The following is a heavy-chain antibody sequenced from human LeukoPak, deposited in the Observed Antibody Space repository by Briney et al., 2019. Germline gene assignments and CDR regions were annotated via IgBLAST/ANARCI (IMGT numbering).Heavy chain of an antibody. J-gene: IGHJ6*04. Sequence: PSETLSLTCTVSGGSISSSYWSWIRQPPGKGLEWIGYIYYSGSTNYNPSLKSRVTISVDTSKNQFSLKLSSVTAADTAVYYCARDNRVRGVKNGMDVWGKGTTVTVSS. CDR3: ARDNRVRGVKNGMDV. CDR1: GGSISSSY. D-gene: IGHD3-10*01. CDR2: IYYSGST. V-gene: IGHV4-59*01.